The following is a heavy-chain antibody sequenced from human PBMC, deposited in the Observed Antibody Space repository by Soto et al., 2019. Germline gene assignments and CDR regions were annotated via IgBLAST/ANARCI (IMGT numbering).Heavy chain of an antibody. V-gene: IGHV4-39*01. J-gene: IGHJ4*02. CDR3: ARHGSY. Sequence: SVTMSLTCTGSDGSIISYYWGWFRQPPGKGLECIGTIYYGGSSYSNPSLKSRVTISLDTSKNQFSLTLTSVTAADTAVYYCARHGSYWGQGTLVTVSS. CDR1: DGSIISYY. CDR2: IYYGGSS.